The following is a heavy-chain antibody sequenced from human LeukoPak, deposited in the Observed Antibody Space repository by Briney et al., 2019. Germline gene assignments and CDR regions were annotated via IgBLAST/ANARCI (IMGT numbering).Heavy chain of an antibody. CDR2: IKSKTDGGTT. J-gene: IGHJ4*02. Sequence: GGSLRLSCAASGFTFSNAWMNWVRQAPGKGLEWVGHIKSKTDGGTTDFAAPVKGRFTISRDDSKNTLYLQMNSLKTEDTAVYYCTTGGYSSGWYFSLGDCWGQGTLVTVSS. CDR3: TTGGYSSGWYFSLGDC. V-gene: IGHV3-15*07. CDR1: GFTFSNAW. D-gene: IGHD6-19*01.